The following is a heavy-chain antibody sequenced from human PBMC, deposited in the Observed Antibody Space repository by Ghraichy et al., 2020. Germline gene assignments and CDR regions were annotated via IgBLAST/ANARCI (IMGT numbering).Heavy chain of an antibody. Sequence: LSCAASGFDFSTYSMNWVRQAPGKGLEWVASISTTSADIYYADSLRGRLTVSRDNPKNSVFLQMNSLRAEDSAVYYCARGDCNGVNCHEINDSWGQGTLVIVSS. CDR3: ARGDCNGVNCHEINDS. J-gene: IGHJ4*02. D-gene: IGHD2-15*01. V-gene: IGHV3-21*01. CDR1: GFDFSTYS. CDR2: ISTTSADI.